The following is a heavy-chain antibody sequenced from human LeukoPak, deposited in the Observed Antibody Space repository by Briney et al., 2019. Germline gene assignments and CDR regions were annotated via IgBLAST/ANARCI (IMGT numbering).Heavy chain of an antibody. CDR1: GYTFTSYG. Sequence: ASVKVSCKASGYTFTSYGISWVRQAPGQGLEWMGWISAYNGNTNYAQKLQGRVTMTTDTSTSTAYMELRSLRSDDTAVYYCARVRYSGSFHGSFDYWGQGTLVTVSS. D-gene: IGHD1-26*01. CDR3: ARVRYSGSFHGSFDY. V-gene: IGHV1-18*01. J-gene: IGHJ4*02. CDR2: ISAYNGNT.